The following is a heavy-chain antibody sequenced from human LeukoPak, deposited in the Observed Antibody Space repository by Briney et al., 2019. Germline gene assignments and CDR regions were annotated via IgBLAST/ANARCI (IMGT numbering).Heavy chain of an antibody. D-gene: IGHD6-19*01. CDR2: IIPIFGTA. CDR3: ARAPIAVAGNFDN. J-gene: IGHJ4*02. Sequence: ASVKVSCKASGCTFSSYAISWVRQAPGQGLEWMGRIIPIFGTANYAQKFQGRVTITTDESTNTAYMELSSLRSEDTAVYYWARAPIAVAGNFDNWGQEPLVTVSS. CDR1: GCTFSSYA. V-gene: IGHV1-69*05.